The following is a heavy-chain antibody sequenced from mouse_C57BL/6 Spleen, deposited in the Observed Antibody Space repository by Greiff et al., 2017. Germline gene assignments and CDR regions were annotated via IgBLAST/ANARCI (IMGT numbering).Heavy chain of an antibody. CDR3: ARDYGSSYVGWFAY. Sequence: QVQLKQPGAELVKPGASVKLSCKASGYTFTSYWMHWVKQRPGQGLEWIGMIHPNSGSTNYNEKFKSKATLTVDKSSSTAYMQLSSLTSEDSAVYDCARDYGSSYVGWFAYWGQGTLVTVSA. D-gene: IGHD1-1*01. J-gene: IGHJ3*01. CDR1: GYTFTSYW. CDR2: IHPNSGST. V-gene: IGHV1-64*01.